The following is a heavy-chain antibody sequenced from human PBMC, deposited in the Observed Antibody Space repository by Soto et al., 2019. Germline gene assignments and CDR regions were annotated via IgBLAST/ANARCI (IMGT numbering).Heavy chain of an antibody. Sequence: SVKVSCKASGFTFSTSAVQWVRQARGQRPEWMGWIVGGSGNTNYAQNSQERVIITRDMSTSTVYMELSSLRSDDTAVYFCAARRSGLYAMDVWGQGTTVTSP. V-gene: IGHV1-58*01. CDR1: GFTFSTSA. D-gene: IGHD1-26*01. CDR3: AARRSGLYAMDV. CDR2: IVGGSGNT. J-gene: IGHJ6*02.